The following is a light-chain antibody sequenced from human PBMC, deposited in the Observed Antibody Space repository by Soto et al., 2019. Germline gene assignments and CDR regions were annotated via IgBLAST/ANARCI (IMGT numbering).Light chain of an antibody. CDR3: SSYTSTITRV. Sequence: QSALTQPASVSGSPGQSITISCTGTSSDVGGYNYVSWYQHHPGKAPKLMIYEVSNRPSGVSNRFSGSKSGNTASLIISGLQAEDEGDYYCSSYTSTITRVFGGGTKLTVL. CDR2: EVS. J-gene: IGLJ3*02. CDR1: SSDVGGYNY. V-gene: IGLV2-14*01.